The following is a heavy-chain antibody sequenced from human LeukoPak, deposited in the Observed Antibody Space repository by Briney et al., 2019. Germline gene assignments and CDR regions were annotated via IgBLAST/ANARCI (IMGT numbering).Heavy chain of an antibody. CDR3: AKDRGSSWPFDY. D-gene: IGHD6-13*01. J-gene: IGHJ4*02. CDR1: GFTFRSYW. V-gene: IGHV3-7*03. Sequence: GGSLRLSCAAAGFTFRSYWMTWVRQAPGKGLEWVANIRQDGSEKYYVDSLKGRFTISRDNAKNSLYLQMNSLRAEDTAVYYCAKDRGSSWPFDYWGQGTLVTVSS. CDR2: IRQDGSEK.